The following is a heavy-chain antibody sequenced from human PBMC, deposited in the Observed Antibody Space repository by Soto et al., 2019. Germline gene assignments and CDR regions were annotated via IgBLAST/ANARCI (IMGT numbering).Heavy chain of an antibody. D-gene: IGHD2-15*01. Sequence: QVQLQESGPGLVKPSQTLSLTCTVSGGSISSGGYYLSWIRQHPGKGLEWIGYIYYSGSTYYNPSLKSRVTISVDTSKNQFSLKLSSVTAADTAVYYCAREAYCSGGSCYSRWFDPWGQGTLVTVSS. CDR2: IYYSGST. CDR1: GGSISSGGYY. V-gene: IGHV4-31*03. CDR3: AREAYCSGGSCYSRWFDP. J-gene: IGHJ5*02.